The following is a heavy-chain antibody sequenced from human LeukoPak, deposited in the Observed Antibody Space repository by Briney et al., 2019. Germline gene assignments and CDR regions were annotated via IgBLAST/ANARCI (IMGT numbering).Heavy chain of an antibody. CDR1: GYTFTSYD. CDR2: MNPNSGNT. D-gene: IGHD2-21*02. Sequence: ASVKVSCKASGYTFTSYDINWVRQATGQGLEWMGWMNPNSGNTGYAQKFQGRVTMTRNTSISTAYMELSSLRSEDTAVYYCAREVPAYCGGDCFLFAFDIWGQGTMVTVSS. V-gene: IGHV1-8*01. J-gene: IGHJ3*02. CDR3: AREVPAYCGGDCFLFAFDI.